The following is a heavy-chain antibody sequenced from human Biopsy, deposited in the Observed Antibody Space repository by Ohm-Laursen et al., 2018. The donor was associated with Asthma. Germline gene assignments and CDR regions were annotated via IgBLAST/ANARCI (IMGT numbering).Heavy chain of an antibody. D-gene: IGHD1-26*01. CDR3: AKDVFPGWELRRGPDY. CDR2: ISFDGSNK. CDR1: GFTFSNYG. V-gene: IGHV3-30*18. Sequence: SLRLSCAATGFTFSNYGMHWVRQAPGKGLDWVAVISFDGSNKNYTDSVKGRFTISRDNSRNTLHLQMNSLRAEDTAVYYCAKDVFPGWELRRGPDYWGQGTLVTVSP. J-gene: IGHJ4*02.